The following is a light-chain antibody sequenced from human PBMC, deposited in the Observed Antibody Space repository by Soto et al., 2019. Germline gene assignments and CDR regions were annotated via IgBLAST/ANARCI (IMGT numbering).Light chain of an antibody. V-gene: IGLV2-14*03. Sequence: QSVLTQPASVSGSPGQSITISCTGTSSDVGGYDFVSWYQHHPGKASRLMIYDVSHRPSGVSDRFSASKSGNTASLTISGLLAEDEADYYCSSYTSISTYVFGTGTKLTVL. CDR2: DVS. CDR3: SSYTSISTYV. J-gene: IGLJ1*01. CDR1: SSDVGGYDF.